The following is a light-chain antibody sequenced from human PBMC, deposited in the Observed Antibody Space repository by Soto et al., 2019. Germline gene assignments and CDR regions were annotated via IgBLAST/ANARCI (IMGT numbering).Light chain of an antibody. CDR3: QQLNTFPPFFA. CDR2: GAS. J-gene: IGKJ3*01. CDR1: QGIRSY. Sequence: DIQLTQSPSFLSASVGDRVTITCRASQGIRSYLAWYQQRPGKAPELLIYGASTLRPGGASRFSGSGSGTEFTLTISGLQPEDFATYFCQQLNTFPPFFAFGPGPKVDIK. V-gene: IGKV1-9*01.